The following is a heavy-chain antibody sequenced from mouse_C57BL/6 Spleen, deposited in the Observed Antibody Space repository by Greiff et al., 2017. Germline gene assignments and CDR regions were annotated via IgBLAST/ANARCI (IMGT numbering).Heavy chain of an antibody. CDR1: GYTFTSYW. J-gene: IGHJ3*01. CDR3: ARQDYSNYEFAY. V-gene: IGHV1-55*01. D-gene: IGHD2-5*01. CDR2: IYPGSGST. Sequence: QVQLQQSGAELVKPGASVKMSCKASGYTFTSYWITWVKQRPGQGLEWIGDIYPGSGSTNYNEKFKSKATLTVDTSSSTAYMQLSSLTSEDSAVYYCARQDYSNYEFAYWGQGTLVTVSA.